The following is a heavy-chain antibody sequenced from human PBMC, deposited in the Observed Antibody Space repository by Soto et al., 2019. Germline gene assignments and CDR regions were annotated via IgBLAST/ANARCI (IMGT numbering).Heavy chain of an antibody. CDR2: IGTAGDT. CDR3: ARELVVPAAMPLTYYYYYGMDV. D-gene: IGHD2-2*01. CDR1: GFTFSIYD. J-gene: IGHJ6*02. Sequence: GGSLRLSCAASGFTFSIYDMHWVRQATGKGLEWVSAIGTAGDTYYPGSVKGRFTISRENAKNSLYLQMNSLRAEDTAVYYCARELVVPAAMPLTYYYYYGMDVWGQGTTVTVSS. V-gene: IGHV3-13*01.